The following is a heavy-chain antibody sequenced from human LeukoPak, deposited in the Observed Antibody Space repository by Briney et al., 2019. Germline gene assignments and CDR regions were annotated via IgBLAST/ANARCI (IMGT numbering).Heavy chain of an antibody. D-gene: IGHD5-18*01. J-gene: IGHJ4*02. Sequence: SETLSLTCTVSGGSIISSSSYLGWIRQPPGKGLEWIGSIFYRGSTYYNPSLKSRVTISVDTSNNQFSLKLSSVTAADTAVYYCARLPGSSHGYYFDYWGQGTLVTVSS. CDR2: IFYRGST. CDR3: ARLPGSSHGYYFDY. CDR1: GGSIISSSSY. V-gene: IGHV4-39*01.